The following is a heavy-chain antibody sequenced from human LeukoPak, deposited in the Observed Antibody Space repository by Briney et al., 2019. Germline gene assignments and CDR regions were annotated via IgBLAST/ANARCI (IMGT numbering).Heavy chain of an antibody. CDR1: GGSFSGYY. CDR2: INHSGST. CDR3: ARERISSSWPFSVPVGIDY. Sequence: PSETLSLTCAVSGGSFSGYYWSWIRQPPGKGLEWSGEINHSGSTNYNPSLKSRVTMSVDTSKNQFSLKLSSVTAADTAVYYCARERISSSWPFSVPVGIDYWGQGTLVTVSS. J-gene: IGHJ4*02. V-gene: IGHV4-34*01. D-gene: IGHD6-13*01.